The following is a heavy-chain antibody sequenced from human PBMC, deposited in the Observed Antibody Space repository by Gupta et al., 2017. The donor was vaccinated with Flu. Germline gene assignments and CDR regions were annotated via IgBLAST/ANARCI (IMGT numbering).Heavy chain of an antibody. J-gene: IGHJ6*02. CDR2: ISNTGRTI. V-gene: IGHV3-11*01. CDR1: GFLFSDYY. D-gene: IGHD6-6*01. Sequence: QVQLVESGGGLVKPGGSLRLSCAASGFLFSDYYMSWIRQTPGKGLEWVSYISNTGRTIYYADSVKGRFTVSRDNAKSSLYLQLNSLRAEDTAVYYGATGTYSGSYGMDVWGQGATVTVSS. CDR3: ATGTYSGSYGMDV.